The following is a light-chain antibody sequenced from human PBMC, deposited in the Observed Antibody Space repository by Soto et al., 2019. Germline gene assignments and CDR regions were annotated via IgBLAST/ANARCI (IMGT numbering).Light chain of an antibody. J-gene: IGKJ5*01. CDR2: GAS. Sequence: EIVMTQSPATLSVSPGQRATLSCRASQSVNSGLAWYQQKPGQAPRLLIHGASTRATGVPVRFSGSGSGTDFTLTISSLQSEDAAVYFCQQYDNWPPITFGQGTRVEIK. V-gene: IGKV3-15*01. CDR3: QQYDNWPPIT. CDR1: QSVNSG.